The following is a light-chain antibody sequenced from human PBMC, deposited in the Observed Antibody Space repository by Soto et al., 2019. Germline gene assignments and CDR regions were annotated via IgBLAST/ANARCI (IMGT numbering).Light chain of an antibody. CDR1: QSLLHYNGYNY. J-gene: IGKJ2*01. CDR3: MQAVQAPLT. V-gene: IGKV2-28*01. Sequence: DIVMTQSPVSLPVTPGEPASISCRSSQSLLHYNGYNYLDWYLQKPGQSPQLLIYLGSNRASGVPDRFSGSGSGTEVTLQINRVEAEDVGVYYCMQAVQAPLTFGQGTKLEIK. CDR2: LGS.